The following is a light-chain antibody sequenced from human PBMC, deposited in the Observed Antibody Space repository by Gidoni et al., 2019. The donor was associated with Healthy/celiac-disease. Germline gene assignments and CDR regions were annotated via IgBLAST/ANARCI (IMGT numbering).Light chain of an antibody. CDR1: QRVRSSY. Sequence: PGERVTLSRRVSQRVRSSYLTWYQQKPGQAPKLLIYGASTRATSIPSRFSGSGSGTDFTLTISSLQPEDFAVYYCQQDYSLPWTFXQXTKVEIK. CDR3: QQDYSLPWT. CDR2: GAS. V-gene: IGKV3D-7*01. J-gene: IGKJ1*01.